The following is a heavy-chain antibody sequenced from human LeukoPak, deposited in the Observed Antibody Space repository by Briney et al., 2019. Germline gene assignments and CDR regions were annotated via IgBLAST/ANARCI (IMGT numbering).Heavy chain of an antibody. J-gene: IGHJ6*02. V-gene: IGHV3-53*01. CDR3: ARGPTMYGMDV. CDR1: GFTVSSNY. CDR2: IYSGGST. Sequence: GGSLRLSCAASGFTVSSNYISWVRQAPGKGLEWVSVIYSGGSTYYADSVKGRFTISRDNSKNTLNLQMNSLRAEDTAVYYCARGPTMYGMDVWGQGTTVIVSS.